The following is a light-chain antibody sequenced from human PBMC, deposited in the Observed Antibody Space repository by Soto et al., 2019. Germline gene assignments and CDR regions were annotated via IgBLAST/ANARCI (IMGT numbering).Light chain of an antibody. CDR2: GAS. Sequence: EIVLTQSPGTLSLSPGERATLSCRASQSVSNSYLAWYQQKPGQAPRLLIYGASSRATGIPDRFSGSGSGTDFTLTISRLEPEDFAVYYCQQYGSIYQTFGPGTKVDIK. CDR3: QQYGSIYQT. J-gene: IGKJ3*01. CDR1: QSVSNSY. V-gene: IGKV3-20*01.